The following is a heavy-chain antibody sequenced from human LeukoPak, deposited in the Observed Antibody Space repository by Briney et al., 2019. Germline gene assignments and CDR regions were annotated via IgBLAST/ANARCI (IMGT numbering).Heavy chain of an antibody. CDR2: ISSSGSTI. CDR1: GFTFSDYY. V-gene: IGHV3-11*04. Sequence: PGGSLRLSCAASGFTFSDYYMSWIRQAPGKGLEWVSYISSSGSTIYYADSVKGRFTISRDNAKNSLYLQMNSLRAEDTAVYYCARSESIWSGYLAAFDIWGQGTKVTVSS. D-gene: IGHD3-3*01. J-gene: IGHJ3*02. CDR3: ARSESIWSGYLAAFDI.